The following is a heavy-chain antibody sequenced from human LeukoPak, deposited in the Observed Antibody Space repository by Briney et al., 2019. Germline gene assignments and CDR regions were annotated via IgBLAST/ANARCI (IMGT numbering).Heavy chain of an antibody. V-gene: IGHV4-34*01. Sequence: SETLSLTCAGYGGSFSGYYWSWIRQPPGKGLEWIGEINHSGSTNYNPSLKSRVTILVDTSKNQFSLKLSSVTAADTAVYYCARYLSYDSRGCYGYWGQGILVTVSS. J-gene: IGHJ4*02. D-gene: IGHD3-22*01. CDR3: ARYLSYDSRGCYGY. CDR2: INHSGST. CDR1: GGSFSGYY.